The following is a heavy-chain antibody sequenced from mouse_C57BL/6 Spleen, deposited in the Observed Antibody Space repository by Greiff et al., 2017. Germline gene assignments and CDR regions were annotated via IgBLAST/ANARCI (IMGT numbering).Heavy chain of an antibody. D-gene: IGHD1-1*01. CDR3: ARLGYYGSSWDWYFDV. CDR1: GYTFTSYG. Sequence: EVKVVESGAELVRPGSSVKMSCKTSGYTFTSYGINWVKQRPGQGLEWIGYIYIGNGYTEYNEKFKGKATLTSDTSSSTAYMQLSSLTSEDSAIYFCARLGYYGSSWDWYFDVWGTGTTVTVSS. CDR2: IYIGNGYT. J-gene: IGHJ1*03. V-gene: IGHV1-58*01.